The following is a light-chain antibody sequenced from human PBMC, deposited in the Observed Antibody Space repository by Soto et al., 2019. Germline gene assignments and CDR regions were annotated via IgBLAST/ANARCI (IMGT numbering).Light chain of an antibody. J-gene: IGLJ1*01. Sequence: QSVLTQPPSVSEAPGQRGTISCTGTSSDIGAGYDVHWYQQLPGAAPKLLIYSNAIRPSGVPDRFSGSKSGTSASLAITGLRAEDEADYYCQSYDSSLNSYVFGTGTKVTVL. CDR2: SNA. CDR1: SSDIGAGYD. V-gene: IGLV1-40*01. CDR3: QSYDSSLNSYV.